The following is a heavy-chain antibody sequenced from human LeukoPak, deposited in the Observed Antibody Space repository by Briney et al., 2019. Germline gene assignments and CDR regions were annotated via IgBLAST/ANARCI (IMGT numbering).Heavy chain of an antibody. CDR2: ISYDGSNK. V-gene: IGHV3-30*03. CDR3: AREDSSSSDYYYYYMDV. CDR1: GFTFSSYG. Sequence: GRSLRLSCAASGFTFSSYGMHWVRQAPGKGLEWVAVISYDGSNKYYADSVKGRFTISRDNAKNSLYLQMNSLRAEDTAVYYCAREDSSSSDYYYYYMDVWGKGTTVTVSS. D-gene: IGHD6-6*01. J-gene: IGHJ6*03.